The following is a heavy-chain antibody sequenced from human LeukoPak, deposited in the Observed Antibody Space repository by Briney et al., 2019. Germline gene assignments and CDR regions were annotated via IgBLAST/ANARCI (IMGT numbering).Heavy chain of an antibody. Sequence: SETLSLTCAVYGGSFSGYYWSWIRQPPGEGLEWIGEINHSGSTNYNPSLKSRVTISVDTSKNQFSLKLSAVTAADTAVYYCARVRRYYDSSGYYYRSFDYWGQGTLVTVSS. D-gene: IGHD3-22*01. CDR1: GGSFSGYY. CDR3: ARVRRYYDSSGYYYRSFDY. V-gene: IGHV4-34*01. J-gene: IGHJ4*02. CDR2: INHSGST.